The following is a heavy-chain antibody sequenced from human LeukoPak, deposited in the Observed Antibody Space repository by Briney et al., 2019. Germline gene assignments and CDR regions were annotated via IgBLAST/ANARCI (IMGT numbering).Heavy chain of an antibody. CDR3: ARDLWDYGDYYFDY. V-gene: IGHV3-7*01. CDR1: GFTFSSYW. J-gene: IGHJ4*02. CDR2: IKQDGSEK. D-gene: IGHD4-17*01. Sequence: GGSLRLSCAASGFTFSSYWMSWVRQAPGKGLEWVANIKQDGSEKYYVDSVKGRFTISRDNAKNSLYLQMNSLRAEDTAVYYCARDLWDYGDYYFDYWGQGTLVTVSS.